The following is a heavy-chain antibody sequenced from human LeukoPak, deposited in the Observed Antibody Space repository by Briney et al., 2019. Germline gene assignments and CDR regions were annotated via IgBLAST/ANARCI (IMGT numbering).Heavy chain of an antibody. CDR2: IHGSGYT. V-gene: IGHV4-59*01. D-gene: IGHD6-19*01. J-gene: IGHJ4*02. CDR1: GASISSWY. Sequence: SETLSLTCTVSGASISSWYWSWIRQPPGKGLEWIVNIHGSGYTNHNPSLKSRLSMSLDTSRNQFSLNLTSVTAADTATYYCARETMLAGFASGLGFNYWGQGILVIVSS. CDR3: ARETMLAGFASGLGFNY.